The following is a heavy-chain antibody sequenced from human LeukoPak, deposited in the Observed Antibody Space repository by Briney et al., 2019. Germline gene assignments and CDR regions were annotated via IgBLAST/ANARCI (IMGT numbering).Heavy chain of an antibody. CDR1: GYSFTSYW. V-gene: IGHV5-51*01. CDR2: IYPGDSGT. CDR3: ARRGSSGWYPSWFDP. Sequence: GESLKISCKGSGYSFTSYWIGWVRQMPGKGLEWMGIIYPGDSGTRYSPSFQGQVTISADKSISTAYLQWSSLKASDTAMYYCARRGSSGWYPSWFDPWGQGTLVTVSS. D-gene: IGHD6-19*01. J-gene: IGHJ5*02.